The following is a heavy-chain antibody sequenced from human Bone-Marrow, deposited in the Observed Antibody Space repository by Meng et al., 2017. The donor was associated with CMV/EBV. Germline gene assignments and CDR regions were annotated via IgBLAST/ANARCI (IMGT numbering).Heavy chain of an antibody. J-gene: IGHJ6*02. CDR1: GDSVSSDSHS. Sequence: SETLSLTCTVSGDSVSSDSHSWSWIRQPPGKGLECIGYIYYSGSTNYNPSLKSRVTISVDTSKNQFSLKLTSVSAADTAVYYCARGHPAFSGVDVWGQGTTVTVSS. V-gene: IGHV4-61*01. D-gene: IGHD2/OR15-2a*01. CDR2: IYYSGST. CDR3: ARGHPAFSGVDV.